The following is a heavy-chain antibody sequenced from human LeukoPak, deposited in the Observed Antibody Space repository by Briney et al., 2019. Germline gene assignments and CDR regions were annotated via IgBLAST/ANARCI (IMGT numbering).Heavy chain of an antibody. D-gene: IGHD4-23*01. J-gene: IGHJ1*01. CDR1: GYTLTQLF. V-gene: IGHV1-24*01. Sequence: ASVKVSREVSGYTLTQLFMHWVRQAPGKGREGVGGFDPEDGETIYAQKLQGRVTMTEDTSTDTAYMELSSLRSDDTAVYYCAREYDYGGNRPGCFQHWGQGTLVTVSS. CDR3: AREYDYGGNRPGCFQH. CDR2: FDPEDGET.